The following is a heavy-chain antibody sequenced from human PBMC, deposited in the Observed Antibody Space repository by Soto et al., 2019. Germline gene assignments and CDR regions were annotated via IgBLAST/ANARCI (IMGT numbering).Heavy chain of an antibody. CDR3: ARDVVWGELQVHFDY. Sequence: PGGSLRLSCAASGFTFSSYEMNWVRQAPGKGLEWVSYISSSGSTIYYADSVKGRFTISRDNAKNSLYLQMNSLRAEDTAVYYCARDVVWGELQVHFDYWGQGTLVTVSS. CDR1: GFTFSSYE. V-gene: IGHV3-48*03. J-gene: IGHJ4*02. D-gene: IGHD3-16*01. CDR2: ISSSGSTI.